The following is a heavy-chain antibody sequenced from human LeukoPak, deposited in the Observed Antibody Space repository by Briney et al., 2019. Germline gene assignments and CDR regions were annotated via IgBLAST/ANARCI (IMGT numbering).Heavy chain of an antibody. CDR2: IYTSGST. CDR3: ARDDSSSWSFDY. D-gene: IGHD6-13*01. J-gene: IGHJ4*02. V-gene: IGHV4-4*07. CDR1: GGSISSYY. Sequence: SETLSLTCTVSGGSISSYYWSWIRQPPGKGLEWIGRIYTSGSTNYNPSLKSRVTMSVDTSKNQFSLKLSSVTAADTAVYYCARDDSSSWSFDYWGQGTLVTVSS.